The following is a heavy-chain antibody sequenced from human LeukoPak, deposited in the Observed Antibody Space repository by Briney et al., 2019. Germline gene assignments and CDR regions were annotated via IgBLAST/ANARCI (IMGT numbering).Heavy chain of an antibody. D-gene: IGHD1-26*01. CDR1: GYSISRGYY. CDR2: IYHSGST. V-gene: IGHV4-38-2*02. J-gene: IGHJ5*02. Sequence: PSETLSLTCTVSGYSISRGYYWGWIRQPPGKGLEWIGSIYHSGSTYYNPSLKSRVTISVDTSKNQFSLKLSSVTAADTAVYYCARDLMVVGGGGARFDPWGQGTLVTVSS. CDR3: ARDLMVVGGGGARFDP.